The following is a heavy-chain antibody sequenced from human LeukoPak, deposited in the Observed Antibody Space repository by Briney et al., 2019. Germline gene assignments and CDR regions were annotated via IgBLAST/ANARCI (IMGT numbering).Heavy chain of an antibody. Sequence: QPGGSLRLSCADSGFTFSSYAMIWVCQAPGKGLEWVSAISGSGGSTYYADSVKGRFTISRDNSKNTLYLQMNSLRAEDTAVYYCANDIIAAALFDYWGQGTLVTVSS. V-gene: IGHV3-23*01. CDR3: ANDIIAAALFDY. D-gene: IGHD6-13*01. J-gene: IGHJ4*02. CDR1: GFTFSSYA. CDR2: ISGSGGST.